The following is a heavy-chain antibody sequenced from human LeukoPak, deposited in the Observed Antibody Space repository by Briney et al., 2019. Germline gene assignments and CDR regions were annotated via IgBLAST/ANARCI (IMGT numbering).Heavy chain of an antibody. CDR3: ARGITMIDTYYYYMDV. V-gene: IGHV3-7*01. D-gene: IGHD3-22*01. CDR1: GFTFGDYA. Sequence: AGGSLRLSCAASGFTFGDYAMTWVRQAPGKGLEWVANIKQDGSEQYYVDSVKGRFTISRDNAKNSLYLQMNSLRAEDTAVYYCARGITMIDTYYYYMDVWGKGTTVTVSS. J-gene: IGHJ6*03. CDR2: IKQDGSEQ.